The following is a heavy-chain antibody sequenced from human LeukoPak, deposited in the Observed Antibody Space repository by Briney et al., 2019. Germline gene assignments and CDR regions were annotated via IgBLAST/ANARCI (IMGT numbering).Heavy chain of an antibody. D-gene: IGHD3-10*01. CDR3: ASWFGENDALDI. J-gene: IGHJ3*02. CDR1: GYTFTSQY. V-gene: IGHV1-46*01. Sequence: ASVKVSCKASGYTFTSQYVHWVRQAPGRGLEWMGIINPSGGSTRYAQKFQGRVTMTRDTSTCTVYMELKRLRSEDTAVYYCASWFGENDALDIWGQGTMVTVSS. CDR2: INPSGGST.